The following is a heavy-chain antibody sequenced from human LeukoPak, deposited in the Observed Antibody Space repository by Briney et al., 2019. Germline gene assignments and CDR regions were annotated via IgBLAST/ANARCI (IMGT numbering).Heavy chain of an antibody. V-gene: IGHV1-69*05. J-gene: IGHJ6*03. D-gene: IGHD6-13*01. Sequence: ASVKVSCKASGGTFSSYAISWVRQAPGQGLEWMGGIIPIFGTANYAQKFQGRVTITTDESTSTAYMELSSLRSEDTAVYYCASGLYSSSGGLKYYYYYYMDVWGKGTTVTVSS. CDR1: GGTFSSYA. CDR3: ASGLYSSSGGLKYYYYYYMDV. CDR2: IIPIFGTA.